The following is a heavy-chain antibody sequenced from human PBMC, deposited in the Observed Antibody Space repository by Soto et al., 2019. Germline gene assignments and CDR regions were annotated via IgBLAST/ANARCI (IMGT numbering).Heavy chain of an antibody. V-gene: IGHV3-33*01. CDR3: ARDRGLWCGTPLYYFDY. CDR1: GFTFSSYG. D-gene: IGHD3-10*01. CDR2: IWYDGSNK. Sequence: QVQLVESGGGVVQPGRSLRLSCAASGFTFSSYGMHWVRQAPGKGLEWVAVIWYDGSNKYYADSVKGRFTISRDNSKNTLYRKMNSLRAEATAVYYCARDRGLWCGTPLYYFDYWGQGTLVTVSS. J-gene: IGHJ4*02.